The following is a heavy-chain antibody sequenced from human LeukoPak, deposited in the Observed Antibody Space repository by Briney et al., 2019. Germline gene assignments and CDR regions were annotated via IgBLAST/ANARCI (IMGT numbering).Heavy chain of an antibody. CDR2: ISYDGSNK. J-gene: IGHJ4*02. CDR3: VSPTADYPFLYYFDS. CDR1: GFTFSSYG. D-gene: IGHD5-12*01. V-gene: IGHV3-30*03. Sequence: GGSLRLSCAASGFTFSSYGMHWVRQAPGKGLEWVAVISYDGSNKYYADSVKGRFTISRDNSKNTLYLQMNNLRSEDTALYYCVSPTADYPFLYYFDSWGQGTLVTVSS.